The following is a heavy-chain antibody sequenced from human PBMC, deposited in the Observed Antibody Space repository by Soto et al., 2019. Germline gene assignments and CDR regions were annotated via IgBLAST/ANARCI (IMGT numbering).Heavy chain of an antibody. J-gene: IGHJ5*02. CDR1: GFTFTSYA. V-gene: IGHV3-23*01. CDR3: ARDRGVARGWFDP. Sequence: EVQLLESGGGLVQPEGSLRLSCAASGFTFTSYAMTWVRQAPGKGLEWVSVVIGSGSRTYYADSVKDRFTISRDNFKNTLYLQMNSLRAEDTAVYYCARDRGVARGWFDPWGQGTLVTVSS. D-gene: IGHD5-12*01. CDR2: VIGSGSRT.